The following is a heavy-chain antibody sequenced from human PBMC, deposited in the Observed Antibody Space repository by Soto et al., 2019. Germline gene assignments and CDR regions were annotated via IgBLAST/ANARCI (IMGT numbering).Heavy chain of an antibody. CDR2: IYYSGST. CDR3: ARLRLGSSWYYFDY. Sequence: SETLSLTCTVSGGSISSSSYYWGWIRQPPGKGLEWIGSIYYSGSTYYNPSLKSRVTISVDTSKNQFSLKLSSVTAADTAVYYCARLRLGSSWYYFDYWGQGTLVTV. D-gene: IGHD6-13*01. V-gene: IGHV4-39*01. J-gene: IGHJ4*02. CDR1: GGSISSSSYY.